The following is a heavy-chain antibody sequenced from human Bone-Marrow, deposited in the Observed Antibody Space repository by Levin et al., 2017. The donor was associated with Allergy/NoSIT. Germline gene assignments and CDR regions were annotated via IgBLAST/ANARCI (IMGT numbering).Heavy chain of an antibody. J-gene: IGHJ4*02. CDR1: GYTFSSYW. D-gene: IGHD6-13*01. CDR3: ASPAGYGSTWYHY. V-gene: IGHV5-51*01. Sequence: PGGSLRLSCKGSGYTFSSYWIGWVRQMPGKGLEWVGIFFPGDSDTRYSPSFQGQVTISVDKSISTAFLQWSSLKASDTAMYYCASPAGYGSTWYHYWGQGTLVTVSS. CDR2: FFPGDSDT.